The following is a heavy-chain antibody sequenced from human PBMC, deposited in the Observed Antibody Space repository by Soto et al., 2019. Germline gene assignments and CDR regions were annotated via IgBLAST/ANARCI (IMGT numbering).Heavy chain of an antibody. V-gene: IGHV3-30-3*01. D-gene: IGHD2-15*01. Sequence: QVQLVESGGGVVQPGRSLRLSCAASGFTFRNYAMHWVRQAPGKGLECVAVISYDGSNKFYRDYVKGRFTISRDNSKTRLYLQINSLRYEDTAVYYCARGDREDIAVVVGVRPGEYGVDVWGQGTTVTVSS. J-gene: IGHJ6*02. CDR3: ARGDREDIAVVVGVRPGEYGVDV. CDR1: GFTFRNYA. CDR2: ISYDGSNK.